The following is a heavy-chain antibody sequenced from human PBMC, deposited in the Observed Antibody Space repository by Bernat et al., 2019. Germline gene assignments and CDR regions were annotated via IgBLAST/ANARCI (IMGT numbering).Heavy chain of an antibody. CDR2: IYSGGTT. J-gene: IGHJ4*02. CDR3: ARGAVYASSWYSSPFDY. V-gene: IGHV3-53*02. D-gene: IGHD6-13*01. CDR1: GFSVSSNY. Sequence: EVQLVETGGGLIQPGGSLRLSCAASGFSVSSNYMSWVRQAPGKGLEWVSVIYSGGTTYYADSVKGRFTVSRDDSKNTLYLQMSSLRVEDTAVYYCARGAVYASSWYSSPFDYWGQGTLVTVSS.